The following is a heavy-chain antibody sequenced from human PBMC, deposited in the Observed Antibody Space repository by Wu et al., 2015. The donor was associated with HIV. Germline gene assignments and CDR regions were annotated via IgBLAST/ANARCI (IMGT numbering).Heavy chain of an antibody. V-gene: IGHV1-8*02. Sequence: QVQLVQSGAELTKPGASVRVSCQTSGYSFTAHYIHWVRQAPGQGLEWMGWMNPNSGNTGYAQKFKGRVTMTRNNSINTAYMELSSLRSEDTAVYYCVRGVRYNSGPEFWGQGTTVTVSS. D-gene: IGHD6-19*01. CDR2: MNPNSGNT. J-gene: IGHJ6*02. CDR3: VRGVRYNSGPEF. CDR1: GYSFTAHY.